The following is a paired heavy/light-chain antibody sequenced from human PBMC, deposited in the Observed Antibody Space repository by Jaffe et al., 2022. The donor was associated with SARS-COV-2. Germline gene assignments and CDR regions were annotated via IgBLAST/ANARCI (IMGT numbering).Heavy chain of an antibody. D-gene: IGHD6-13*01. J-gene: IGHJ6*02. CDR1: GYTFTGYY. Sequence: QVQLVQSGAEVKKPGASVKVSCKASGYTFTGYYMHWVRQAPGQGLEWMGRINPNSGGTNYAQKFQGRVTMTRDTSISTAYMELSRLRSDDTAVYYCARDSGEAAAGPYYYYYYGMDVWGQGTTVTVSS. CDR2: INPNSGGT. CDR3: ARDSGEAAAGPYYYYYYGMDV. V-gene: IGHV1-2*06.
Light chain of an antibody. Sequence: QSALTQPPSASGSPGQSVTISCTGTSSDVGGYNYVSWYQQHPGKAPKLMIYEVSKRPSGVPDRFSGSKSGNTASLTVSGLQAEDEADYYCSSYAGSNNPVVFGGGTKLTVL. V-gene: IGLV2-8*01. CDR1: SSDVGGYNY. J-gene: IGLJ2*01. CDR2: EVS. CDR3: SSYAGSNNPVV.